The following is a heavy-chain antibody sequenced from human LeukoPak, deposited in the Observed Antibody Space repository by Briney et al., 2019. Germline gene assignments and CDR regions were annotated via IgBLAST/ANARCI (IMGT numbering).Heavy chain of an antibody. D-gene: IGHD3-22*01. CDR1: GYTFTGYY. Sequence: ASVKVSRKASGYTFTGYYMHWVRQAPGQGLEWMGRINPNSGGTNYAQKFQGRVTMTRDTSISTVYMELSRLRSDDTAVYYCARVGYYESSGYYEYWGQGTLVTVSS. CDR2: INPNSGGT. V-gene: IGHV1-2*06. J-gene: IGHJ4*02. CDR3: ARVGYYESSGYYEY.